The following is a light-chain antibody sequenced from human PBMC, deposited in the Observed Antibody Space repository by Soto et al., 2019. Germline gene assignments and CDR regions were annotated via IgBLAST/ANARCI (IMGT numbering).Light chain of an antibody. CDR2: RNN. V-gene: IGLV1-40*01. Sequence: QSVLTQPPSVSGAPGQRVTISCTGSSSSIGAGYDVNWYQQLPGIAPKLLIYRNNNRPSGVPDRFSGSKSGNSASLAITGLQAEDEADYYCQSYDSSLSGYVVFGGRTKLTVL. CDR1: SSSIGAGYD. J-gene: IGLJ2*01. CDR3: QSYDSSLSGYVV.